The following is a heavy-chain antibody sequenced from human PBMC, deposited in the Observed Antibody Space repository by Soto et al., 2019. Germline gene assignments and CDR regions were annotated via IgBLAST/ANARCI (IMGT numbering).Heavy chain of an antibody. D-gene: IGHD4-17*01. J-gene: IGHJ4*02. CDR1: GGSFSACC. CDR3: ARLSEDYGGHPVDF. CDR2: INHSGST. V-gene: IGHV4-34*01. Sequence: SETLSLTCAVYGGSFSACCWSWIRQPPGKGLEWIGEINHSGSTKYNPSLKSRVTISLDTPKTQFSLKLRSVTAADTAVYYCARLSEDYGGHPVDFWGQGTLVTVSS.